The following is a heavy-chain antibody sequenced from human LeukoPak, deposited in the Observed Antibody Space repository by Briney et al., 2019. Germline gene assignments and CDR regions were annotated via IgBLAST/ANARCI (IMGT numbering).Heavy chain of an antibody. J-gene: IGHJ6*03. CDR2: INTSGVT. CDR3: ARGLFDYGPQYYYYLDV. D-gene: IGHD3-22*01. Sequence: SETLSLTCTVSSDSLRSGHYYWTWIRQPGGKGLKWIGRINTSGVTKYNPSLKSRVTISTDRSKNQFSLNLTSVTAADTAIYYWARGLFDYGPQYYYYLDVWGKGTTVTVSS. CDR1: SDSLRSGHYY. V-gene: IGHV4-61*02.